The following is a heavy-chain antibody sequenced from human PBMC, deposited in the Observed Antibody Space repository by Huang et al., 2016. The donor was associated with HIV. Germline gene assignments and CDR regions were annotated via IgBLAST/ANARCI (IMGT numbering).Heavy chain of an antibody. Sequence: QVQLQESGPGLVKPSQTLSLTCTVSGDSIGSGGPCWSLIRQPPGKGLVWIGYIYYSGTTDHNPSLKSRVTIAVDTTKNQFLLKLSSVTAADAAVYFCSRALYYHGSGSYSDYWGRGTLVTVSS. V-gene: IGHV4-30-4*08. J-gene: IGHJ4*02. CDR3: SRALYYHGSGSYSDY. CDR2: IYYSGTT. D-gene: IGHD3-10*01. CDR1: GDSIGSGGPC.